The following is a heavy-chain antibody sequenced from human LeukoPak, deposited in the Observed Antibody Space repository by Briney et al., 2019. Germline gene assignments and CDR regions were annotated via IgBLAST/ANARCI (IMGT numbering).Heavy chain of an antibody. CDR1: GFTFMNYA. Sequence: GGSLRLSCATSGFTFMNYAMSWVRQAPGKGLEWVSGISGSGGSTYYADSLKGRFTISRDNSKDTLYVQMNSLRAEDTAVYYCAWSYGTYNWFDSWGQGTLVTVSS. D-gene: IGHD1-14*01. V-gene: IGHV3-23*01. CDR2: ISGSGGST. J-gene: IGHJ5*01. CDR3: AWSYGTYNWFDS.